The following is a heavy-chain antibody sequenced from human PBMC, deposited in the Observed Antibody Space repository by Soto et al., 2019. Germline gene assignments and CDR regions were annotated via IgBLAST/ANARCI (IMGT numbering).Heavy chain of an antibody. CDR1: GYTVSDYY. J-gene: IGHJ4*02. CDR3: ARLGDFWSGYYTGIDN. CDR2: ISSSGSTI. D-gene: IGHD3-3*01. Sequence: PWGSMRISCAGSGYTVSDYYMSWIRQAPGKGLEWVSYISSSGSTIYYADSVKGRFTISRDNAKNSLYLQMNSLRAEDTAVYYCARLGDFWSGYYTGIDNWGQGTLVTVSS. V-gene: IGHV3-11*01.